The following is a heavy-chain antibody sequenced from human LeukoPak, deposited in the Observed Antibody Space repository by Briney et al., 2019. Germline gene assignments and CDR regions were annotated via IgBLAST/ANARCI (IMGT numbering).Heavy chain of an antibody. D-gene: IGHD1-26*01. J-gene: IGHJ4*02. CDR2: ISGSGGST. CDR1: GFTLSSYA. V-gene: IGHV3-23*01. Sequence: PGGSLRLSCAASGFTLSSYAMSWVRQAPGKGLEWVSAISGSGGSTYYADSVKGRFTISRDNSKNTLYLQMNSLRAEDTAVYYCAKGRGSYSSRHFDYWGQGTLVTVSS. CDR3: AKGRGSYSSRHFDY.